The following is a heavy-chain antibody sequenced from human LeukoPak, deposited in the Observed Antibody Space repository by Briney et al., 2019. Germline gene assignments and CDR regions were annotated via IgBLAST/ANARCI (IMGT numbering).Heavy chain of an antibody. D-gene: IGHD6-6*01. CDR2: IRYDGTNE. V-gene: IGHV3-30*04. J-gene: IGHJ4*02. CDR3: ANSEYIRSSRDLNDY. CDR1: GFTFSTYA. Sequence: PGRSLRLSCAASGFTFSTYAIHWVRQAPGKGLEWVAFIRYDGTNEYYADSVKGRFTISRDNSKNTLHLQMNSLRVEDTAVYYCANSEYIRSSRDLNDYWGQGTLVTVSS.